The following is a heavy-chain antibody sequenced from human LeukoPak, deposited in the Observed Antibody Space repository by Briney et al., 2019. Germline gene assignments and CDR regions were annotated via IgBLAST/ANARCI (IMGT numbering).Heavy chain of an antibody. J-gene: IGHJ4*02. V-gene: IGHV3-7*01. CDR1: GFTFSSYW. Sequence: GGSLRLSCAASGFTFSSYWMSWVRQAPGKGLEWVANIKQDGSEKYYVDSVKGRFTISRDNAKNSLYLQMNSLRAEDTAVYYCARVSTTYYDILTGYDSKGEYYFDYWGQGTLVTASS. CDR3: ARVSTTYYDILTGYDSKGEYYFDY. D-gene: IGHD3-9*01. CDR2: IKQDGSEK.